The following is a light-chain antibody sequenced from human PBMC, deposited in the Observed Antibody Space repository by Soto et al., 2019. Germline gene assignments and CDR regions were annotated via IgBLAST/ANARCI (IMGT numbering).Light chain of an antibody. CDR2: DAS. CDR1: QSVSSY. V-gene: IGKV3-11*01. J-gene: IGKJ2*01. CDR3: QQRSNWPPYT. Sequence: EIVLTQSPATLSLSPGERATLSCRASQSVSSYLAWYQQKPGQAPRLLIYDASNRATGIPDRFSGSGSGTDFTLNISCLEPEDFAVYYCQQRSNWPPYTFGQGTKLEI.